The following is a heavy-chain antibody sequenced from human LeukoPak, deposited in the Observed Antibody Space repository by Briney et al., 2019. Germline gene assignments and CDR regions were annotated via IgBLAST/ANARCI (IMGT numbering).Heavy chain of an antibody. CDR2: ISGDSTYI. CDR3: ARVSGRLERQSDLDY. V-gene: IGHV3-21*01. J-gene: IGHJ4*02. D-gene: IGHD1-1*01. Sequence: GGALRLSCAASGFTFASYSMNWVRQDPGKGLEWVSSISGDSTYIYNAGSVKGRFTISRDNAQASLYLQMISLRADDTAVYYCARVSGRLERQSDLDYWGQGTLVIVSS. CDR1: GFTFASYS.